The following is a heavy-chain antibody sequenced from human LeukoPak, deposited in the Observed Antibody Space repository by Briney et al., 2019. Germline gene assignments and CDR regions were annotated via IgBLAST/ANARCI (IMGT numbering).Heavy chain of an antibody. CDR2: IWYDGSNK. CDR1: GFTFSSYG. J-gene: IGHJ4*02. V-gene: IGHV3-33*01. D-gene: IGHD6-6*01. CDR3: AGGYSSSLYFDY. Sequence: GRSLRLSCAASGFTFSSYGMHWVRQAPGKGLEWVAVIWYDGSNKYYADSVKGRFTISRDNSKNTLYLQMNSLRAEDTAVYYCAGGYSSSLYFDYWGQGTLVTVSS.